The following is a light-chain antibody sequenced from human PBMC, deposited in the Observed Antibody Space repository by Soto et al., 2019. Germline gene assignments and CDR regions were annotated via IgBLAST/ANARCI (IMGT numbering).Light chain of an antibody. CDR2: DAS. J-gene: IGKJ1*01. CDR1: QGISSA. CDR3: QQFNSYPWT. Sequence: AIQLTQSPSSLSASVGDRVTITCRASQGISSALAWYQQKPGKAPKLLIYDASSLESGVPSRFSGSGSGTDFTLTITILQPEDFAAYYCQQFNSYPWTFGQGTKVEIK. V-gene: IGKV1-13*02.